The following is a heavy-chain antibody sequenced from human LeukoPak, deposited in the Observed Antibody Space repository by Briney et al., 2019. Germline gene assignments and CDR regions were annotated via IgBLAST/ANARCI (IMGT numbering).Heavy chain of an antibody. J-gene: IGHJ4*02. CDR2: IIPILGIA. Sequence: SVKVSCKASGGTFSSYAISWVRQAPGQGLEWMGRIIPILGIANYAQKFQGRVTMTRDTSTSTVYMELSSLRSEDTAVYYCARSPIFGTGFPPDYWGQGTLVTVSS. D-gene: IGHD3-3*01. CDR3: ARSPIFGTGFPPDY. V-gene: IGHV1-69*04. CDR1: GGTFSSYA.